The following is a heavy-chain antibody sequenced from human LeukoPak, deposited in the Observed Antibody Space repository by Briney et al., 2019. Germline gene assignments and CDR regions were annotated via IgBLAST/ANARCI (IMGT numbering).Heavy chain of an antibody. CDR1: GFTVTNNY. D-gene: IGHD4/OR15-4a*01. CDR3: AKGTLNYYYYGMDV. Sequence: PGGSLRLSCAASGFTVTNNYMCWVRQAPGKGLVWVSTISGSGGSAYYADSVKGRFTISRDNSENTLSLQMNSLSAEDTAVYYCAKGTLNYYYYGMDVWGQGTTVTVSS. CDR2: ISGSGGSA. J-gene: IGHJ6*02. V-gene: IGHV3-23*01.